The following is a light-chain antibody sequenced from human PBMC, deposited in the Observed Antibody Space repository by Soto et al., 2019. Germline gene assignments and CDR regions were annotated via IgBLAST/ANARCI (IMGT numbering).Light chain of an antibody. CDR3: QQYDSHSSST. CDR1: QSITTW. Sequence: DIQMTQSPYTLSASVGDRVTIACRASQSITTWLAWYQQKPGKAPKLLIYDASSLQSGVPSRFSGSGSGTEFTLTLSSLQPDDFATYYCQQYDSHSSSTFGQGTKLESK. V-gene: IGKV1-5*01. CDR2: DAS. J-gene: IGKJ2*01.